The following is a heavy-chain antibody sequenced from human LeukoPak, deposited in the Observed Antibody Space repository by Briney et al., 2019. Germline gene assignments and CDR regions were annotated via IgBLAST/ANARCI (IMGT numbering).Heavy chain of an antibody. J-gene: IGHJ5*02. Sequence: ETLSLTCAVYGGSFSGYYWSWVRQAPGKGLEWVSVIYSGGSTYYADSVKGRFTISKDNSKNTLYLQMNSLRAEDTAVYYGVRGNYGDCPPFFAPWGQATLVTVSS. CDR3: VRGNYGDCPPFFAP. CDR1: GGSFSGYY. D-gene: IGHD4-17*01. CDR2: IYSGGST. V-gene: IGHV3-53*01.